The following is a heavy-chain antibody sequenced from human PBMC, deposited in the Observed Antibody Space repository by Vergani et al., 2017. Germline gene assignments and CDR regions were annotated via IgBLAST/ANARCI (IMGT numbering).Heavy chain of an antibody. CDR2: IWYDGSNK. V-gene: IGHV3-33*01. CDR3: ARAIRSGFWSGHDY. J-gene: IGHJ4*02. D-gene: IGHD3-3*01. CDR1: GFTFSSYG. Sequence: QVQLVESGGGVVQPGRSLRLSCAASGFTFSSYGMHWVRQAPGKGLEWVAVIWYDGSNKYYADSVKGRFTISRDNSKNTLYLQMNSLRAEDTAVYYCARAIRSGFWSGHDYWGQGTLVTVSS.